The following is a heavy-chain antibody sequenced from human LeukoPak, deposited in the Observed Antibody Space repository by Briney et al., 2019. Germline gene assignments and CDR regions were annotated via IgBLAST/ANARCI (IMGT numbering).Heavy chain of an antibody. CDR3: AKDQWGNWKLLWAYYYYGMDV. D-gene: IGHD1-1*01. Sequence: PGGSLRLSCAASGFTFSSYAMSWVRQAPGKGLEGVSAISGSGGSTYYADSVKGRFTISRDNPKNTLYLQMNSLRAEDTAVYYCAKDQWGNWKLLWAYYYYGMDVWGQGTTVTVSS. J-gene: IGHJ6*02. V-gene: IGHV3-23*01. CDR2: ISGSGGST. CDR1: GFTFSSYA.